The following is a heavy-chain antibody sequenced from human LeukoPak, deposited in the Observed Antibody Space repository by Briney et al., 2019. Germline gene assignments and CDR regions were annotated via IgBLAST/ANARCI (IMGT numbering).Heavy chain of an antibody. CDR1: GGSFSGYY. V-gene: IGHV4-34*01. J-gene: IGHJ4*02. Sequence: PSETLSLTCAVYGGSFSGYYWSWIRQPPGKGLEWIGSIHNSGSTDYNPSLKSRVAISLDTSKNQFSLKLSSVTAADTAIYYCARRGSGSYDYWGQGTLVTVSS. D-gene: IGHD1-26*01. CDR2: IHNSGST. CDR3: ARRGSGSYDY.